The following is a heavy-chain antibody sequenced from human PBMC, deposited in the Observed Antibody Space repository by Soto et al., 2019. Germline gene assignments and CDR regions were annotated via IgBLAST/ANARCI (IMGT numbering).Heavy chain of an antibody. CDR1: GYNFMPYG. Sequence: ASVKVSCKASGYNFMPYGVNWVRQAPGQGLEWMGWISPWKGNTNYAQSFQGRVTMTTDTSKSTAYMELRSLTSDDTAIYYCARGIRNHHGHSGDYPHENFWGQGTLVTVSS. D-gene: IGHD2-21*02. J-gene: IGHJ4*02. CDR2: ISPWKGNT. V-gene: IGHV1-18*04. CDR3: ARGIRNHHGHSGDYPHENF.